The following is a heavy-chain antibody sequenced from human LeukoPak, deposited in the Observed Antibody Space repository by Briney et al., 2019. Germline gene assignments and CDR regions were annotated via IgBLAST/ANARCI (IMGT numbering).Heavy chain of an antibody. D-gene: IGHD4-17*01. Sequence: SQTLSLTCTVSGGSISNGGYYWSWIRQHPGKGLEWIGYIYYSGSIYYNPSLKSRVTISVDTSKNQFSLKLSSVTAADTAVYYCARAPTVTSYFDYWGQGTLVTVSS. CDR2: IYYSGSI. J-gene: IGHJ4*02. CDR3: ARAPTVTSYFDY. CDR1: GGSISNGGYY. V-gene: IGHV4-31*03.